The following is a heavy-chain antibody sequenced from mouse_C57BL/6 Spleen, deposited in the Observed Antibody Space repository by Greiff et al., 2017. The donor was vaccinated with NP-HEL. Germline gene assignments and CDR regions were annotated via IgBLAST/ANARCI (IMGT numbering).Heavy chain of an antibody. CDR3: ARTVVAYYFDY. CDR1: GFTFSDYG. V-gene: IGHV5-17*01. D-gene: IGHD1-1*01. Sequence: EVMLVESGRGLVKPGGSLKLSCAASGFTFSDYGMHWVRQAPEKGLEWVAYISSGSSTIYYADTVKGRFTISRDNAKNTLFLQMTSLRSEDTAMYYCARTVVAYYFDYWGQCTTLTVSS. CDR2: ISSGSSTI. J-gene: IGHJ2*01.